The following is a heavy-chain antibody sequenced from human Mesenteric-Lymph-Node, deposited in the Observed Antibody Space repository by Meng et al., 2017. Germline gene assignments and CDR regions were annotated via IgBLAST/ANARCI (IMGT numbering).Heavy chain of an antibody. CDR1: GGTFSRYT. Sequence: QGQLVQCWAEVKKPGSSVKVSCKASGGTFSRYTISWVRQAPGQGLEWMGRIIPILGIANYAQKFQGRVTITADKSTSTAYMELSSLRSEDTAVYYCARVGNGDYGWFDPWGQGTLVTVSS. CDR2: IIPILGIA. CDR3: ARVGNGDYGWFDP. V-gene: IGHV1-69*02. J-gene: IGHJ5*02. D-gene: IGHD4-17*01.